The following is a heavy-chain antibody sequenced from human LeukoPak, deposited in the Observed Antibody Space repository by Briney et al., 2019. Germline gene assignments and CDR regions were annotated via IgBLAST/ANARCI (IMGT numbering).Heavy chain of an antibody. Sequence: GRSLRLSCAASGFTFSSYGMHWVRQAPGKGLEWVAVISYDGSNKYYADSVKGRFTISRDNSKNTLYLQMNSLRAEDTAVYYCARELGGSSWNPFRYFDYWGQGTLVTVSS. J-gene: IGHJ4*02. D-gene: IGHD6-13*01. CDR1: GFTFSSYG. CDR3: ARELGGSSWNPFRYFDY. V-gene: IGHV3-30*03. CDR2: ISYDGSNK.